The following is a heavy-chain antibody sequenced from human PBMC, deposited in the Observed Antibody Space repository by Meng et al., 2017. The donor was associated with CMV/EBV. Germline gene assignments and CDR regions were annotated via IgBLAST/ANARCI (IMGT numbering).Heavy chain of an antibody. J-gene: IGHJ6*02. CDR2: ISSSSSYI. Sequence: GGSLRLSCAASGFTFSSYSMNWVRQAPGKGLEWVSSISSSSSYIYYADSVKGRFTISRDNAKNSLYLQMNSLRAEDTAVYYCARLGLERRGGANYYYYGMDVWGQGTTVTVSS. CDR3: ARLGLERRGGANYYYYGMDV. D-gene: IGHD1-1*01. V-gene: IGHV3-21*01. CDR1: GFTFSSYS.